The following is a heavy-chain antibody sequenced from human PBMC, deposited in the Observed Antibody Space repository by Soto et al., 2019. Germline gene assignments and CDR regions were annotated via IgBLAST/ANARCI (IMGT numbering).Heavy chain of an antibody. CDR1: GFTFTRYS. CDR2: ISSTTNYI. CDR3: ARESEDLSSNLDY. J-gene: IGHJ4*02. V-gene: IGHV3-21*06. Sequence: PVGSLRLSCAASGFTFTRYSMNWVRQAPGKGLEWVASISSTTNYIYYGESLKGRLTISRDNAKNSMYLQMNTLRAEDTAVYYCARESEDLSSNLDYWGQGTLVTV.